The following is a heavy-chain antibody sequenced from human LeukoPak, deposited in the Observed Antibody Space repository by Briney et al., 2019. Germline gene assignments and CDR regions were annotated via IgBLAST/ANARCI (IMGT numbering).Heavy chain of an antibody. J-gene: IGHJ4*02. CDR1: GFTFSNAW. CDR2: IFPSGGEI. D-gene: IGHD2-8*02. V-gene: IGHV3-53*01. Sequence: GGSLRLSCAASGFTFSNAWMSWVRQPPGKGLEWVSSIFPSGGEIHYADSVRGRFTISRDNSKSTLSLQMNSLRAEDTAIYYCATYRQVLLPFESWGQGALVTVSS. CDR3: ATYRQVLLPFES.